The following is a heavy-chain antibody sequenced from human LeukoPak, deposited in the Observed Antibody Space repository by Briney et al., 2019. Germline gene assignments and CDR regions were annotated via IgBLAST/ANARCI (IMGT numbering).Heavy chain of an antibody. CDR1: GFTFSSYW. V-gene: IGHV3-33*08. CDR3: ASAGTYDILTGPFDY. J-gene: IGHJ4*02. CDR2: IWYDGSNK. Sequence: GGSLRLSCAASGFTFSSYWMSWVRQAPGKGLEWVAVIWYDGSNKYYADSVKGRFTISRDNSKNTLYLQMNSLRAEDTAVYYCASAGTYDILTGPFDYWGQGTLVTVSS. D-gene: IGHD3-9*01.